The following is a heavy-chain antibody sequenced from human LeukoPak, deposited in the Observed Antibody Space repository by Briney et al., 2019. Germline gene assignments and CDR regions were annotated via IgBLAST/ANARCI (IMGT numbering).Heavy chain of an antibody. D-gene: IGHD6-13*01. CDR2: ISYDGSNK. CDR3: AKTSRGVAAAGTFDP. J-gene: IGHJ5*02. Sequence: GGSLRLSCAASGFTFSSYAMHWVRQAPGKGLEWVAVISYDGSNKYYADSVKGRFTISRDNSKNTLYLQMNSLRAEDTAVYYCAKTSRGVAAAGTFDPWGQGTLVTVSS. V-gene: IGHV3-30-3*02. CDR1: GFTFSSYA.